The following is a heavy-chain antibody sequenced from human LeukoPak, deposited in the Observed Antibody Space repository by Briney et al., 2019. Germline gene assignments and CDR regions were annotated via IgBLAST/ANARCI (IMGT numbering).Heavy chain of an antibody. CDR1: GFTFDDYG. CDR2: TNWNGGST. D-gene: IGHD5-24*01. Sequence: GGSLRLSCAASGFTFDDYGMSWVRQAPGKGLEWVSGTNWNGGSTGYADSVKGRFTISRDNAKNSLYLQMNSLRAEDTALYHCARRRDGYNVFDYWGQGTLVTVSS. CDR3: ARRRDGYNVFDY. J-gene: IGHJ4*02. V-gene: IGHV3-20*01.